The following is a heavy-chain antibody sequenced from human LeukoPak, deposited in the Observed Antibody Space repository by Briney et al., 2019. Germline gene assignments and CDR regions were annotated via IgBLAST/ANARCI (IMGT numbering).Heavy chain of an antibody. D-gene: IGHD6-13*01. V-gene: IGHV3-11*05. CDR3: ARDAGTASGIDY. CDR1: GFTFSDYY. J-gene: IGHJ4*02. Sequence: GGSLRLSCAASGFTFSDYYMSWIRQAPGKGLEWVSYISSSSSYTNYAYSVKGRFTISRDNAKNSLYLQTNSLRAEDTSVHYCARDAGTASGIDYWGQGPLVTVSS. CDR2: ISSSSSYT.